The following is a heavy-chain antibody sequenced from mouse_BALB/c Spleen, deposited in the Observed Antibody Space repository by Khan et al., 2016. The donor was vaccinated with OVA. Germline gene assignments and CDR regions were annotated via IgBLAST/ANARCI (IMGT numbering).Heavy chain of an antibody. Sequence: VQLQQSGAELAKPGASVKMSCKASGYTFTSYWMHWVKQRPGQGLEWIGYINPSTDCTEYNQKFKDKATLTADKSSSTAYMQLTSLTSEDSAVYYCTNHGSSSAWFTYWGQGTLVTVSA. CDR2: INPSTDCT. CDR1: GYTFTSYW. CDR3: TNHGSSSAWFTY. V-gene: IGHV1-7*01. J-gene: IGHJ3*01. D-gene: IGHD1-1*01.